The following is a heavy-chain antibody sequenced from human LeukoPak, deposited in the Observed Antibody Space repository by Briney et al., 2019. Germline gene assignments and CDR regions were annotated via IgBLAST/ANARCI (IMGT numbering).Heavy chain of an antibody. Sequence: GGSLRLSCAASGFTFSSYEMNWVRQAPGKGLEWVSYISSSGSTIYYADSVKGRFTISRDNAKNSLYLQMNSLRAEDTAVYYCAKGPITMVRGVNNWFDPWGQGTLVTVSS. D-gene: IGHD3-10*01. V-gene: IGHV3-48*03. CDR1: GFTFSSYE. J-gene: IGHJ5*02. CDR2: ISSSGSTI. CDR3: AKGPITMVRGVNNWFDP.